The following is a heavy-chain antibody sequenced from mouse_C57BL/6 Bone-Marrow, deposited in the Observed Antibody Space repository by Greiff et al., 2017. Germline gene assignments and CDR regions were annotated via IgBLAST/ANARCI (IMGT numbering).Heavy chain of an antibody. CDR3: ARPAYYYGSRD. Sequence: VQLQQSGAELVKPGASVKLSCKASGYTFTSYWMHWVKQRPGQGLEWIGMIHPNSGSTNYNEKFKSKATLTVDKSSSTAYMQLSSLTSEDSAVYYCARPAYYYGSRDWGQGTTLTVSS. CDR1: GYTFTSYW. CDR2: IHPNSGST. D-gene: IGHD1-1*01. V-gene: IGHV1-64*01. J-gene: IGHJ2*01.